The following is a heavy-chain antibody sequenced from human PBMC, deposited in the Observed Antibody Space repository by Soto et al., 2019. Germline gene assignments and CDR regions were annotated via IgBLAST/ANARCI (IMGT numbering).Heavy chain of an antibody. D-gene: IGHD6-19*01. CDR1: GYSFITHW. V-gene: IGHV5-51*01. J-gene: IGHJ4*02. CDR2: INPADSDI. CDR3: TRPKISGWYHX. Sequence: LGEALKISWKGSGYSFITHWIAWVRQMPGEGLELMVIINPADSDIRYSPSFQGQVTISVDKSINTASLQWSSLNASDTATYYCTRPKISGWYHXWGQGTLVTVSX.